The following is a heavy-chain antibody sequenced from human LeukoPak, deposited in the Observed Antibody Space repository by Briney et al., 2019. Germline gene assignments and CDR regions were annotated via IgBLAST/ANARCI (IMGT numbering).Heavy chain of an antibody. J-gene: IGHJ4*02. CDR3: AKDGGIVATILNYFDY. CDR2: ISYDGSNK. CDR1: GFTFSSYG. V-gene: IGHV3-30*18. Sequence: PGGSLRLSCAASGFTFSSYGMHWVRQAPGKGLEWVAVISYDGSNKYYADSVKGRFTISRDNSKNTLYLQMNSLRAEDTAVYYCAKDGGIVATILNYFDYWGQGTLVTVSS. D-gene: IGHD5-12*01.